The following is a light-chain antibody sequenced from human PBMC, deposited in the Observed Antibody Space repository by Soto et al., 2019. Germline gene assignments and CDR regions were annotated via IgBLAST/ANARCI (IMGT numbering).Light chain of an antibody. Sequence: SYELTQPPSVSVAPGQTARSTCGGNKIGTKSVHWYQQKPGQAPVLVVFDDSDRPSGIPERFSGSNSGNTATLTISRVEAGDEADYYCQVWDSSTDQNVVFGGGTKVTVL. J-gene: IGLJ2*01. CDR2: DDS. CDR1: KIGTKS. CDR3: QVWDSSTDQNVV. V-gene: IGLV3-21*02.